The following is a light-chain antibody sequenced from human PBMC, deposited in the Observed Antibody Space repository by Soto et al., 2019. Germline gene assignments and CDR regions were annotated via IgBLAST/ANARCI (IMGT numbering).Light chain of an antibody. Sequence: EIVLTQSPGILSLSPGERATLSCRASQSVSSSYLAWYQQKPGQAPRLLIYGASSRATGIPDRFSGSGSGTDFTLTISRLEPEDFAVYYCQQYGSSPVEFGQGTKVDIK. CDR2: GAS. V-gene: IGKV3-20*01. CDR1: QSVSSSY. J-gene: IGKJ1*01. CDR3: QQYGSSPVE.